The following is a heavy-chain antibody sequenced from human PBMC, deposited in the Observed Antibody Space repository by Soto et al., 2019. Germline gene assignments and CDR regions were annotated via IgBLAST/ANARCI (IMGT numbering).Heavy chain of an antibody. CDR3: ARARGDFGVVIAYYYYGMDV. J-gene: IGHJ6*02. V-gene: IGHV3-21*01. D-gene: IGHD3-3*01. CDR1: GFTFSSYS. CDR2: ISSSSSYI. Sequence: GGSLRLSCAASGFTFSSYSMNWVRQAPGKGLEWVSSISSSSSYIYYADSVKGRFTISRDDAKNSLYLQMNSLRAEDTAVYYCARARGDFGVVIAYYYYGMDVWGQGTTVTVSS.